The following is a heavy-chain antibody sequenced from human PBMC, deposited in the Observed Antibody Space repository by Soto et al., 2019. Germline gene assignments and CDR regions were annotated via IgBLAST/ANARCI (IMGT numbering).Heavy chain of an antibody. CDR3: VSSGQAVINGFYYTDMDV. CDR1: GGSFSGYY. CDR2: INHSGNT. J-gene: IGHJ6*02. Sequence: SETLSLTCSIYGGSFSGYYWSWIRQPPGRGLEWIGEINHSGNTDYNPSLKSRVTISVDTSNNQFSLKLNSVTAADTAVYYCVSSGQAVINGFYYTDMDVSGQGTRVTVSS. D-gene: IGHD2-2*02. V-gene: IGHV4-34*01.